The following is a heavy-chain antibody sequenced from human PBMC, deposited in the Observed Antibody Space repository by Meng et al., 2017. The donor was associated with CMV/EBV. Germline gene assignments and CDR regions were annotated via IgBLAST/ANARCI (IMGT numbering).Heavy chain of an antibody. J-gene: IGHJ5*02. CDR3: ARGGGVIAVGGEFDP. D-gene: IGHD6-19*01. Sequence: SGFHFSSSWMHWVSQAQGKGLVGVSRINSDGSSTSYADSVKGRFTISRDNAKNTLYLQMNSLRAEDTAVYYCARGGGVIAVGGEFDPWGQGTLVTVSS. V-gene: IGHV3-74*01. CDR2: INSDGSST. CDR1: GFHFSSSW.